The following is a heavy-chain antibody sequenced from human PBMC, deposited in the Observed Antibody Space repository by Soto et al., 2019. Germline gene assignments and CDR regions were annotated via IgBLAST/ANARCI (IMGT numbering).Heavy chain of an antibody. Sequence: ASVKVSCKASGYTFTSYSMHWVRQAPGQGLEWMGIINPSSGRTSYAQNFQGRVTMTSDTSTSIVYMEMSSLKSEDTAVYYCARDHNFGFILYAMDVWGQGTTVTVS. CDR3: ARDHNFGFILYAMDV. J-gene: IGHJ6*02. CDR2: INPSSGRT. CDR1: GYTFTSYS. V-gene: IGHV1-46*01. D-gene: IGHD2-15*01.